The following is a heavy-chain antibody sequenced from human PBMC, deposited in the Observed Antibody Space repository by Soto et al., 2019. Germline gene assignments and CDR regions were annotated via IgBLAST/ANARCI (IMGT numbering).Heavy chain of an antibody. CDR3: AKGRGALAVVSNWFDP. CDR2: INWNSGSI. Sequence: GGSLRLSCAAFGFTFEDYAMHWIRQAPGKDLEWVSGINWNSGSIGYADSVKGRFTISRDNANNSLHLQMNSLRTEDTALYYCAKGRGALAVVSNWFDPWGQGTLVTVSS. D-gene: IGHD3-22*01. CDR1: GFTFEDYA. V-gene: IGHV3-9*01. J-gene: IGHJ5*02.